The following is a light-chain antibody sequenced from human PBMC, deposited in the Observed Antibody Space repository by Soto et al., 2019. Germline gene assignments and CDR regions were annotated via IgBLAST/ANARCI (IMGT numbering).Light chain of an antibody. CDR1: QTVNSNY. J-gene: IGKJ2*01. V-gene: IGKV3-20*01. CDR2: GAS. CDR3: QQYGSSVSYT. Sequence: VLTQSPGTLSLSPGERATLSCRASQTVNSNYLAWYQQKPGQAPRLLIYGASSRATGIPDRFSGSGSGTDFSLNISRLEPEDFAVYYCQQYGSSVSYTFGQGTKLEIK.